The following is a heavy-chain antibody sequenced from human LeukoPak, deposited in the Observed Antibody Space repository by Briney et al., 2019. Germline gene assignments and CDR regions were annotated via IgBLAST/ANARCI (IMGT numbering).Heavy chain of an antibody. CDR1: GYRFTNYW. V-gene: IGHV5-51*01. Sequence: GESLKISCKGSGYRFTNYWIGWVRQMPGKGLEWMGLIYPGDSDTRYSPSFQGQVTISADNSLSTAYLQWSSLMASDTAIYFCARRDKYCTSTGCYKDAFDIWGQGTMVTVSS. CDR3: ARRDKYCTSTGCYKDAFDI. D-gene: IGHD2-2*02. J-gene: IGHJ3*02. CDR2: IYPGDSDT.